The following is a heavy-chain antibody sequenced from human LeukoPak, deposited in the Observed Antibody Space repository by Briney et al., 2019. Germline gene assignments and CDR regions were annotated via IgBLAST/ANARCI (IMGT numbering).Heavy chain of an antibody. D-gene: IGHD1-26*01. CDR1: VFTFSSYE. V-gene: IGHV3-48*03. CDR3: ARDAPSSGSYYDPYFDY. Sequence: GGFLRLSCAASVFTFSSYEMNWVRQAPGKGLEWVSYISSSGSTIYYADSVKGRFTISRDNAKNSLYLQMNSLRAEDTAVYYCARDAPSSGSYYDPYFDYWGQGTLVTVSS. J-gene: IGHJ4*02. CDR2: ISSSGSTI.